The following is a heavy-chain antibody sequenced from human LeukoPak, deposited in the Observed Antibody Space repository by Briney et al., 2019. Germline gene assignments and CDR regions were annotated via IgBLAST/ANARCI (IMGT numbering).Heavy chain of an antibody. CDR2: IRNDGSNK. J-gene: IGHJ4*02. CDR3: AKIEVSATLDY. CDR1: GFTFRTYG. D-gene: IGHD5/OR15-5a*01. Sequence: PGESLKISCAASGFTFRTYGLHWVRQAPGKGLVWVAFIRNDGSNKYYADSVKGRFTISRDNSRNTLSLQMNSLRVEDTAVYYCAKIEVSATLDYWGQGTLVTVSS. V-gene: IGHV3-30*02.